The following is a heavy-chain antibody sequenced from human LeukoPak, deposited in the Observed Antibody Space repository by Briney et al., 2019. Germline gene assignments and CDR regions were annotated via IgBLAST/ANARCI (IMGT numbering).Heavy chain of an antibody. CDR2: ISSSSSTI. V-gene: IGHV3-48*01. D-gene: IGHD3-16*01. CDR1: GFSVSSSY. J-gene: IGHJ4*02. CDR3: ARGGYYFDY. Sequence: GGSLRLSCAASGFSVSSSYMYWVRQAPGKGLEWVSYISSSSSTIYYADSVKGRFTISRDNAKNSLYLQMNSLRAEDTAVYYCARGGYYFDYWGQGTLVTVSS.